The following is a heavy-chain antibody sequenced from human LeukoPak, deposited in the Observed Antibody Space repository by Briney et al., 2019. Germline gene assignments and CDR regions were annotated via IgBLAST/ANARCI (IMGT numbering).Heavy chain of an antibody. CDR3: ASHLWFGESPFDY. D-gene: IGHD3-10*01. Sequence: PSETLSLTCTVSGGSISSYYWSWIRQPPGKGLEWIGYIYYSGSTNYNPSLKSRVTISVDTSKNQFSLKLSSVTAADTAVYYCASHLWFGESPFDYWGQGTLVTVSS. CDR2: IYYSGST. CDR1: GGSISSYY. V-gene: IGHV4-59*01. J-gene: IGHJ4*02.